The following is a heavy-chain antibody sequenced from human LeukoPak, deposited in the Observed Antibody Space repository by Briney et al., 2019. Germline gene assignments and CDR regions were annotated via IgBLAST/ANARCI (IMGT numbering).Heavy chain of an antibody. J-gene: IGHJ4*02. V-gene: IGHV3-33*06. CDR2: IWYDGSNK. Sequence: GGSLRLSCAASGFTFSSYGMHWVRQAPGKGLEWVAAIWYDGSNKYYADSVKGRFTISRDNSKNTLYLQMNSLRAEDTAVYYCAKGHSSGYYYESAWFDYWGQGTLVTVSS. CDR1: GFTFSSYG. CDR3: AKGHSSGYYYESAWFDY. D-gene: IGHD3-22*01.